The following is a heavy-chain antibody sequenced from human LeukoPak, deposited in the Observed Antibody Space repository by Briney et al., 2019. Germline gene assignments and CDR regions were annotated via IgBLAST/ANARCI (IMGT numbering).Heavy chain of an antibody. CDR1: GGSISSYY. V-gene: IGHV4-59*08. J-gene: IGHJ3*02. CDR2: IYYSGST. D-gene: IGHD6-6*01. CDR3: ATNPGPQLVMGGAFDI. Sequence: PSETLSLTCTVSGGSISSYYWSWIRQPPGKGLEWIGYIYYSGSTNYNPSLKSRVTISVDTSKNQFSLKLSSVTAADTAVYYCATNPGPQLVMGGAFDIWGQGTMVTVSS.